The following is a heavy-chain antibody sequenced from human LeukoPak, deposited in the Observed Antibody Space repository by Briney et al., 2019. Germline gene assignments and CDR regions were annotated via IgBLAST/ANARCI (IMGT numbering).Heavy chain of an antibody. V-gene: IGHV4-39*01. CDR1: GGSISSSSYH. J-gene: IGHJ3*02. D-gene: IGHD2-2*01. CDR2: ISYSGST. Sequence: SETLSLTCTVSGGSISSSSYHWGWIRQPPGKGLEWIGSISYSGSTHYNPSLKSRVTISVDTSKNQFSLNLSSVTAADTAVYYCARPSYCTSTSCSGAAFDIWGQGTMVNVCS. CDR3: ARPSYCTSTSCSGAAFDI.